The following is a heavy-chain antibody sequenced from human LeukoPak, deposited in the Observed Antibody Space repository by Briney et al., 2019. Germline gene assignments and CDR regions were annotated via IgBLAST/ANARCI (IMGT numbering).Heavy chain of an antibody. CDR1: GGTFSSYA. V-gene: IGHV1-69*13. D-gene: IGHD3-9*01. Sequence: SVKVSCKASGGTFSSYAISWVRQAPGQGLEWMGGIIPIFGTANYAQKLQGRVTITADESTSTAYMELSSLRSEDTAVYYCARARYDILTGYYQYYFDYWGQGTLVTVSS. J-gene: IGHJ4*02. CDR3: ARARYDILTGYYQYYFDY. CDR2: IIPIFGTA.